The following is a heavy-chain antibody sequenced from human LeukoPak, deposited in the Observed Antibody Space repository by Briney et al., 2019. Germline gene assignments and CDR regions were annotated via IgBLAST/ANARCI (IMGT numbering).Heavy chain of an antibody. V-gene: IGHV1-24*01. CDR1: GYTLTELS. D-gene: IGHD4-17*01. CDR3: ATGFTVNDAFDI. CDR2: FDPEDGET. Sequence: ASVKVSCKVSGYTLTELSMHWVRQAPGKGLEWMGGFDPEDGETIYAQKFQGRGTMTEDTSTDTAYMELSSLRSEDTAVYYCATGFTVNDAFDIWGQGTMATVSS. J-gene: IGHJ3*02.